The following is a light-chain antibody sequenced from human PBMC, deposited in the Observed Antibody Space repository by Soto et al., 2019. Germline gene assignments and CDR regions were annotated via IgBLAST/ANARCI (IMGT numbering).Light chain of an antibody. CDR3: QQYNTYPWT. CDR1: QSISSS. Sequence: DIQITQSPSTLSASVGDRVTITCLSSQSISSSLAWYQQKPGKAPKLLIYKASDLQVGVPSRFSGSGSGTEFPLTISSLQPDDFATYYCQQYNTYPWTFGQGTKVDIK. J-gene: IGKJ1*01. CDR2: KAS. V-gene: IGKV1-5*03.